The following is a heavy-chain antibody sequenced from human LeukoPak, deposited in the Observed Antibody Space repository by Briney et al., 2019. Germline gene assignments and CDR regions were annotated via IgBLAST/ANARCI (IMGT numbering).Heavy chain of an antibody. Sequence: GGSLRLSCAASGFTFTNYDMHWVRQAPGKGLEWVALISYDERKKYYADSVKDRFTTSRDNSKNTLFLQMNNLGVEDTAVYYCAKDRHCDGGTCSGGFDYWGQGSLVIVSP. CDR3: AKDRHCDGGTCSGGFDY. V-gene: IGHV3-30*18. CDR1: GFTFTNYD. J-gene: IGHJ4*02. D-gene: IGHD2-15*01. CDR2: ISYDERKK.